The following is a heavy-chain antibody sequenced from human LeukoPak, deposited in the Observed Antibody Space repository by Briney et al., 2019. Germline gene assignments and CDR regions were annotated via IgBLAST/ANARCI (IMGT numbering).Heavy chain of an antibody. D-gene: IGHD6-13*01. CDR2: FDPEDGET. CDR3: ASGGYSSSWSRILGYYFDY. CDR1: GYTLTELS. V-gene: IGHV1-24*01. Sequence: ASVKVSCKVSGYTLTELSMHWVRQAPGKGLEWMGGFDPEDGETIYAQKFQGRVTMTEDTSTDTAYMELSSLRSEDTAVYYCASGGYSSSWSRILGYYFDYWGQGTLVTVSS. J-gene: IGHJ4*02.